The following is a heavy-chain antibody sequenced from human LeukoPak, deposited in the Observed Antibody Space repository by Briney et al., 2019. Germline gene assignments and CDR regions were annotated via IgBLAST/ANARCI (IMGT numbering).Heavy chain of an antibody. CDR2: INWNGGST. J-gene: IGHJ4*02. V-gene: IGHV3-20*04. CDR3: ARNPAGIGDY. Sequence: GGSLRLSCAASGFTFDDYGMSWVRQAPGKGLEWVSGINWNGGSTGYADSVKGRFTVSRDNAKNSLYLQMNSLRDEDTAVYYCARNPAGIGDYWGQGTLVTVSS. CDR1: GFTFDDYG. D-gene: IGHD1-26*01.